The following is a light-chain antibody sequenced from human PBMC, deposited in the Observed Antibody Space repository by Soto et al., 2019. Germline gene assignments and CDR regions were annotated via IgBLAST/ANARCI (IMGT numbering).Light chain of an antibody. J-gene: IGLJ2*01. CDR1: SSDVGGYKY. CDR3: SSYAGSNNLGVL. Sequence: QSALTQPPSASGSPGQSVTISCTGTSSDVGGYKYVSWYQQHPGKAPKLMIYEVTKRPSGVPDRFSGSKSGNTASLTVSGRQAEDEADYYCSSYAGSNNLGVLFGGGTKLTVL. V-gene: IGLV2-8*01. CDR2: EVT.